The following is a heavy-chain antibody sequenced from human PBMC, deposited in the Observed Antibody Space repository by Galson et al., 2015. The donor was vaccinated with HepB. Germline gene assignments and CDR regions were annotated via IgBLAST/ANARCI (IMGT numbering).Heavy chain of an antibody. CDR3: ARGVIPYGSGTSPAYYFDY. CDR2: IYYSGST. V-gene: IGHV4-31*03. CDR1: GGSISRGGYY. D-gene: IGHD3-10*01. Sequence: TLSLTCTVSGGSISRGGYYWSWIRQHPGQGLEWIGYIYYSGSTYYNPSLKSRVTISVETSKNQFSLKLSSVTAADTAVYYCARGVIPYGSGTSPAYYFDYWGQGTLVTASS. J-gene: IGHJ4*02.